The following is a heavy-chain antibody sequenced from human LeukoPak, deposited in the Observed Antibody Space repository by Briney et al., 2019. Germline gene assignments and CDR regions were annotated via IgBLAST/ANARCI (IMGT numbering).Heavy chain of an antibody. CDR1: GGTFSSYA. J-gene: IGHJ4*02. Sequence: GASVKVSCRASGGTFSSYAISWVRQAPGQGLEWMGGIIPIFGTANYAQKFQGRVTITTDESTSTAYMELSSLRSEDTAVYYCARVLDFWSGSADYWGQGTLVTVSS. CDR3: ARVLDFWSGSADY. D-gene: IGHD3-3*01. V-gene: IGHV1-69*05. CDR2: IIPIFGTA.